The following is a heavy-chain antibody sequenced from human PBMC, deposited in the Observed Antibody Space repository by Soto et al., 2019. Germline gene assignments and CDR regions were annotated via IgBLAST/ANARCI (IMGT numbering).Heavy chain of an antibody. V-gene: IGHV4-34*01. D-gene: IGHD2-2*02. Sequence: SETLPLSRAVYGGSFSGYYWSSIRQPPGKGLVWIGEINHSGSTNYTPSLKSRVTISVDTSKNQFSLKLSSVTAADTAVYYCARGYCSSTSCYNYRYYYGMDVWGQGTTVTVSS. CDR1: GGSFSGYY. CDR2: INHSGST. J-gene: IGHJ6*02. CDR3: ARGYCSSTSCYNYRYYYGMDV.